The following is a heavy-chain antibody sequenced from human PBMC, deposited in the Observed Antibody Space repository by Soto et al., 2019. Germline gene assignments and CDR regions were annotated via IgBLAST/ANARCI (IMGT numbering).Heavy chain of an antibody. J-gene: IGHJ4*02. Sequence: QVQLVQSGAEVKKPGSSVKVSCKASGGTFSSYAISWVRQAPGQGLEWMGGIIPIFGTANYAQKFQGRVTITADESTSTAYMELSSLRSEDTGVYYCACQNPPILLMAAAGLYFDYWGQGTLVTVSS. D-gene: IGHD6-13*01. CDR1: GGTFSSYA. CDR3: ACQNPPILLMAAAGLYFDY. CDR2: IIPIFGTA. V-gene: IGHV1-69*01.